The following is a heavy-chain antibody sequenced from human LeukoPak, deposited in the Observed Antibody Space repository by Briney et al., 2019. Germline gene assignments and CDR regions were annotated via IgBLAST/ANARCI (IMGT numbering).Heavy chain of an antibody. Sequence: ASVKISCKASGYAFTGYYMHWVRQAPGQGLEWMGWINPNSGGSGGTNYAQKFQGRVTMTRDTSISTAYMELSRLRSDDAAVYYCARHRFSGYSHGLFDYWGQGTLVTVSS. D-gene: IGHD5-18*01. CDR3: ARHRFSGYSHGLFDY. CDR2: INPNSGGSGGT. V-gene: IGHV1-2*02. CDR1: GYAFTGYY. J-gene: IGHJ4*02.